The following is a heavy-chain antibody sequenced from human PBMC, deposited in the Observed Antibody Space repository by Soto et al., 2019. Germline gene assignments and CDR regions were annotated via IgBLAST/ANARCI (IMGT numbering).Heavy chain of an antibody. CDR3: ARDPEYSSSSHLDY. D-gene: IGHD6-6*01. V-gene: IGHV3-48*03. CDR2: ISSSGSTI. Sequence: GESLKISCAASGFTFSSYEMNWVRQAPGKGLEWVSYISSSGSTIYYADSVKGRFTISRDNAKNSLYLQMNSLRAEDTAVYYCARDPEYSSSSHLDYWGQGTLVTVSS. J-gene: IGHJ4*02. CDR1: GFTFSSYE.